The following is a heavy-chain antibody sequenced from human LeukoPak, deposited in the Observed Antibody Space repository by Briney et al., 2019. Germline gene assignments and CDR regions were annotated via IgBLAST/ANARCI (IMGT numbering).Heavy chain of an antibody. V-gene: IGHV4-39*07. J-gene: IGHJ4*01. CDR2: MYYSGTT. CDR1: GGSISSSSYY. CDR3: ATGTGMTPRPVDY. Sequence: SETLSLTCTVSGGSISSSSYYWGWIRQPPGKGLEWIGSMYYSGTTSYNPSLRSRVTISLDTSRTQVSLNVSSVTAADTAVYFCATGTGMTPRPVDYWGQGTLVTVSS. D-gene: IGHD6-6*01.